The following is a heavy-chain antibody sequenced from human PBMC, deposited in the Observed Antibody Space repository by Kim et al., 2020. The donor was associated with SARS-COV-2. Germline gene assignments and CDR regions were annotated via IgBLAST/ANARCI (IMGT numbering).Heavy chain of an antibody. CDR1: GFTFSSYA. Sequence: GGSLRLSCAASGFTFSSYAMSWVRQAPGKGLEWVSAISGSGGSTYYADSVKGRFTISRDNSKNTLYLQMNSLRAEDTAVYYCAKTEGVRYYGSGSTPLGYWGQGTLVTVSS. D-gene: IGHD3-10*01. J-gene: IGHJ4*02. CDR3: AKTEGVRYYGSGSTPLGY. V-gene: IGHV3-23*01. CDR2: ISGSGGST.